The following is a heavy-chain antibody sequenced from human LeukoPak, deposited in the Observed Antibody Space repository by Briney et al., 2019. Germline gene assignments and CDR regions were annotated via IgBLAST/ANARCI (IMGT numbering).Heavy chain of an antibody. CDR1: GFAFSSYG. D-gene: IGHD4-17*01. CDR3: AKVGGYGDFPDY. Sequence: PGGSLRLSCAASGFAFSSYGMSWVRQAPGKGLEWVSAISGSGGSTYYADSVKGRFTISRDNSKNTLYLQMNSLRAEDTAVYYCAKVGGYGDFPDYWGQGTLVTVSS. J-gene: IGHJ4*02. V-gene: IGHV3-23*01. CDR2: ISGSGGST.